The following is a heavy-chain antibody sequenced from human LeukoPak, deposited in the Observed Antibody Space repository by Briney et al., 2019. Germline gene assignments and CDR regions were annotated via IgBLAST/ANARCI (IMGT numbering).Heavy chain of an antibody. Sequence: SETLSLTCTVSGGSISSYYWNWIRQPAGKGLEWIGRFYTSGSTNYNPSPKSRVTMSVDTSQNQFSLKLSSVTAADTAVYYCTRSTGGDFWSGHGGRFDPWGQGTLVTVSS. D-gene: IGHD3-3*01. V-gene: IGHV4-4*07. J-gene: IGHJ5*02. CDR1: GGSISSYY. CDR3: TRSTGGDFWSGHGGRFDP. CDR2: FYTSGST.